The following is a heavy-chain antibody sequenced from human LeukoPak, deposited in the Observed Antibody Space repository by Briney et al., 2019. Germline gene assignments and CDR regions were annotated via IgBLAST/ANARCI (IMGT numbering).Heavy chain of an antibody. CDR2: IYNSGGT. CDR3: AAHFGGYSEGDIRPGLYYFDY. CDR1: GGSINSAGYY. J-gene: IGHJ4*02. D-gene: IGHD4-23*01. Sequence: SDTLSLTCTVSGGSINSAGYYWSWIRQHPGKGLEWIAFIYNSGGTYFNPSLKSRVTISGDTSKNQFSLKLNSVTAADTAVYYCAAHFGGYSEGDIRPGLYYFDYWGQGTLVTVSS. V-gene: IGHV4-31*03.